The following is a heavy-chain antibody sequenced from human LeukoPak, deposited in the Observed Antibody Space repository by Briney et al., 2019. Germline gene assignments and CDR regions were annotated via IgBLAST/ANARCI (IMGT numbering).Heavy chain of an antibody. CDR3: ARERDYDTYIDY. J-gene: IGHJ4*02. D-gene: IGHD3-22*01. CDR2: IYTGDVT. V-gene: IGHV3-53*01. CDR1: GFRVSSSH. Sequence: GRSLRLSCAVSGFRVSSSHMTSVRQAPGKGLEWVSLIYTGDVTYYADSVKGRFTISTDNSKNILYLQMDSLTAEDTALYYCARERDYDTYIDYWGQGTLVTVSS.